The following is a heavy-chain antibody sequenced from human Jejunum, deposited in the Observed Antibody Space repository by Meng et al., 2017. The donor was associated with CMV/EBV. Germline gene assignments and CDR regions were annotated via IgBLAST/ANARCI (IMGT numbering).Heavy chain of an antibody. CDR1: FTFSDYS. CDR2: ISNSGSYV. V-gene: IGHV3-21*01. J-gene: IGHJ4*02. Sequence: FTFSDYSLNWVRQAPGKGLEWVSSISNSGSYVYYAGSVKGRFTISRDNSKNSLSLQMNSLRAEDTAVYYCARDIGDCVSTTCYYFDSWGQGALVTVSS. D-gene: IGHD2-2*03. CDR3: ARDIGDCVSTTCYYFDS.